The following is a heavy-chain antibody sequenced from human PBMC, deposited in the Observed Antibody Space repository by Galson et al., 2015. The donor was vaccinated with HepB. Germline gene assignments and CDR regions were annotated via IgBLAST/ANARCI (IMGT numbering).Heavy chain of an antibody. CDR1: GYTFTTYG. Sequence: QSGAEVKKPGASVKVSCRTSGYTFTTYGVSWVRQAPGQGLEWMGRISAYNGHTDYAQKFQGRVTVTTDTSTSTAYMELRSLGSDDTAMYYCARGGVAAIGGPTFDYWGQGTLVTVSS. CDR2: ISAYNGHT. D-gene: IGHD5-24*01. CDR3: ARGGVAAIGGPTFDY. V-gene: IGHV1-18*01. J-gene: IGHJ4*02.